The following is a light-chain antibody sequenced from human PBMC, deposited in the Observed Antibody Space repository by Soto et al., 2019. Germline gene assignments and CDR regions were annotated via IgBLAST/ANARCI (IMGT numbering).Light chain of an antibody. CDR3: QSYDSSLSALV. J-gene: IGLJ3*02. Sequence: QSVLTQPPSVSGAPGQGVTISCAGTSSNIGAGYDVHWYQQVPGTAPKLLIYTNSNRPSGVPDRFSGSKSGTSASLAITGLQAADEADYDCQSYDSSLSALVFGGGTKLTVL. CDR1: SSNIGAGYD. CDR2: TNS. V-gene: IGLV1-40*01.